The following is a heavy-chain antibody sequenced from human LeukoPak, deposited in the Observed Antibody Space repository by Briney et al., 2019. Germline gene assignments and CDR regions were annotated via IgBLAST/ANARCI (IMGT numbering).Heavy chain of an antibody. CDR3: ARDFRGYSYGNDAFDI. V-gene: IGHV3-33*01. CDR2: IWYDGSNK. D-gene: IGHD5-18*01. J-gene: IGHJ3*02. CDR1: GFTFSSYG. Sequence: GGSLRLSCAASGFTFSSYGMHWVRQAPGKGLEWVAVIWYDGSNKYYADSVKGRFTISRDNSKNTLYLQMNSLRAEDTAMYYCARDFRGYSYGNDAFDIWGQGTMVTVSS.